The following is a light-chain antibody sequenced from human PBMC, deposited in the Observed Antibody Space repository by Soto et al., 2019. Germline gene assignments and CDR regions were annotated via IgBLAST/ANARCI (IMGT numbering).Light chain of an antibody. CDR1: QYISNW. Sequence: DIQMTQSPSALSASVGDRVTITGRASQYISNWVAWYQQKPGQAPNPLIYDASSLKSGVPARLSGSGSGTEFTLTIRSLQPDDFATYYCQQYNNYSTFGQGTRLEIK. J-gene: IGKJ5*01. CDR3: QQYNNYST. CDR2: DAS. V-gene: IGKV1-5*01.